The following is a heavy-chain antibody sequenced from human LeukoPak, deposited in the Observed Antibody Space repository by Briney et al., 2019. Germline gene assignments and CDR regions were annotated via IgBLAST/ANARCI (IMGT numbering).Heavy chain of an antibody. CDR3: ARDVGCSGGSCYPVYFDY. V-gene: IGHV1-18*01. CDR2: ISAYNGNT. D-gene: IGHD2-15*01. J-gene: IGHJ4*02. CDR1: GYTFTSYG. Sequence: ASVKVSCKASGYTFTSYGISWVRQAPGQGLEWMGWISAYNGNTDYAQKLQGRVTVTTDTSTSTAYMELGSLRSDDTAVYYCARDVGCSGGSCYPVYFDYWGQGTLVTVSS.